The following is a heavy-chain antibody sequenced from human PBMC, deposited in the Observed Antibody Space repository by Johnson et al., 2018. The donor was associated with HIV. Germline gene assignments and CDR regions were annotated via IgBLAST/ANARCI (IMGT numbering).Heavy chain of an antibody. Sequence: EVQLVESGGGLVQPGGSLRVSCAASGFTFDDYGMSWVRQAPGKGLEWVSGINWNGGSTGYADSVKGRFTISRDSAKNSLYLQMNSLRAEDTALYYCARGVSSGYYSNAFDVWGQGTMATVSS. J-gene: IGHJ3*01. V-gene: IGHV3-20*04. CDR2: INWNGGST. CDR1: GFTFDDYG. D-gene: IGHD3-22*01. CDR3: ARGVSSGYYSNAFDV.